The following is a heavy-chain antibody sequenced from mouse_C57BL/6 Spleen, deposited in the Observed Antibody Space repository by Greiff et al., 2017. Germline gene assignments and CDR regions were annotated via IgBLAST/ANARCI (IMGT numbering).Heavy chain of an antibody. D-gene: IGHD2-1*01. Sequence: QVQLQQSGPGLVQPSQSLSITCTVSGFSLTSSGVHWVRQSPGKGLEWLGVIWSGGSTDYNAAFISRLSISKDNSKSQVFFIMNSLQADDTAIYYCATLYYGNHGDWYFDVWGTGTTVTVSS. CDR1: GFSLTSSG. CDR2: IWSGGST. CDR3: ATLYYGNHGDWYFDV. J-gene: IGHJ1*03. V-gene: IGHV2-2*01.